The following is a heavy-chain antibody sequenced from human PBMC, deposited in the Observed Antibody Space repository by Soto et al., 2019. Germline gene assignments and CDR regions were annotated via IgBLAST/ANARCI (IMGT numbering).Heavy chain of an antibody. D-gene: IGHD6-13*01. J-gene: IGHJ4*02. Sequence: QVQLQQWGAGLLKPSETLSLTCAVYGGSFSGYYWSWIRQPPGKGLEWIGEINHSGSTNYNPSLKSRVPISVDTSKNQFSLKLSSVTAADTAVDYCARGWYRLSFDYWGQGTLVIVSS. CDR1: GGSFSGYY. V-gene: IGHV4-34*01. CDR2: INHSGST. CDR3: ARGWYRLSFDY.